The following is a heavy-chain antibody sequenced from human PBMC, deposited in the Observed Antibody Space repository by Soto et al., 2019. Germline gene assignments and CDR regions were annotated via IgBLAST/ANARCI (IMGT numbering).Heavy chain of an antibody. V-gene: IGHV4-61*01. CDR3: ARSGGGSGWL. J-gene: IGHJ4*02. D-gene: IGHD6-19*01. CDR2: LCYSGNT. CDR1: GDSVSSGSKC. Sequence: PSETLSLTCTVSGDSVSSGSKCWSWTRQPPGKALEWIAYLCYSGNTNYNPSLKSRVTISRDTSRNQFSLRMTSVTADDTAVYFCARSGGGSGWLGGQGALVTVSS.